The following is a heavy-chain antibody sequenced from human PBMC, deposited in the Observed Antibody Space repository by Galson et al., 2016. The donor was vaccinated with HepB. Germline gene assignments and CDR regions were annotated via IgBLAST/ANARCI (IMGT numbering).Heavy chain of an antibody. D-gene: IGHD2-15*01. CDR3: ARDLPTTPDALDI. Sequence: SVKVSCKASGGTFSSYGINWVRQAPGQGLEWMGGIIPIFGSPNYAQKFQGRVTITADESTSTAYMELSTLRSDDTAVYYCARDLPTTPDALDIWGQGTVVTVSS. J-gene: IGHJ3*02. CDR1: GGTFSSYG. V-gene: IGHV1-69*13. CDR2: IIPIFGSP.